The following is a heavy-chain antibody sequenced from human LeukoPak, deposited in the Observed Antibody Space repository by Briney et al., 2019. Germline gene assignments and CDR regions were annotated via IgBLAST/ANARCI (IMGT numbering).Heavy chain of an antibody. D-gene: IGHD1-7*01. J-gene: IGHJ3*02. V-gene: IGHV3-23*01. Sequence: GGSLRLSCAASRFTFNTYAMSWIRQAPGKGLEWVSTIGVSDGNTYYADSVKGRLTISRDNSKNTLYLQMNSLRAEDTAVYYCAKDYNWNYRGAFDIWGQGTMVTVSS. CDR2: IGVSDGNT. CDR1: RFTFNTYA. CDR3: AKDYNWNYRGAFDI.